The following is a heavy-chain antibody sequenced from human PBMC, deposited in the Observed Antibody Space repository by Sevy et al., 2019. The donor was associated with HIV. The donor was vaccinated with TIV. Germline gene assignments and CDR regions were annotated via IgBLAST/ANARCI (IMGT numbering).Heavy chain of an antibody. CDR1: GFTLTNEF. CDR3: ARVGYCRGGTCFSGFYYAMDV. J-gene: IGHJ6*02. V-gene: IGHV3-53*01. Sequence: GGSLRLSCAVSGFTLTNEFFSWVRQAPGKGLEWVAVVYSGGATDYADSVKGGFTISRDKSKSTLYFQMKSRRAEDTAGYYCARVGYCRGGTCFSGFYYAMDVWGQGTTVTVSS. CDR2: VYSGGAT. D-gene: IGHD2-15*01.